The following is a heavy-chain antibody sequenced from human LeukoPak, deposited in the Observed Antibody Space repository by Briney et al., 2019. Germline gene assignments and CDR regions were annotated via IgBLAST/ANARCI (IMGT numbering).Heavy chain of an antibody. V-gene: IGHV4-38-2*02. J-gene: IGHJ5*02. D-gene: IGHD7-27*01. CDR2: IYHSGST. Sequence: PSETLSLTCTVSGYSISSGYYWGWIRPPPGKGLEWIGSIYHSGSTYYNPSLKRRVTISVDTSKNQFSLKLSSVTVADTAVYYCARDGGLGTNWFDPWGQGTLVTVSS. CDR3: ARDGGLGTNWFDP. CDR1: GYSISSGYY.